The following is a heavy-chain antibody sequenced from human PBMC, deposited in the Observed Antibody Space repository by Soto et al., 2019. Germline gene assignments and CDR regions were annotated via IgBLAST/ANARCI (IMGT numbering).Heavy chain of an antibody. CDR1: GYTFTSYY. D-gene: IGHD5-18*01. CDR3: ARVGGYSYGGVDY. V-gene: IGHV1-46*01. CDR2: INPSGGST. Sequence: QVQLVQSGAEVKKPGASVKVSCKASGYTFTSYYMHWVRQAPGQGLEWMGIINPSGGSTTYAQKTQGRVPMPRDTSTSTVYMELSSLRSEDTAVYYWARVGGYSYGGVDYWGQGTLVTVSS. J-gene: IGHJ4*02.